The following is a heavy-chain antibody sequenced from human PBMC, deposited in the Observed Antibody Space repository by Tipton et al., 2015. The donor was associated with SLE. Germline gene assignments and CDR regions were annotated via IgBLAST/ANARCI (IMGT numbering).Heavy chain of an antibody. Sequence: TLSLTCAVYGGSFSGYYWSWIRQPPGKGLEWIGEINHSVSTNYNPSLKSRVTISVETSKNQFSVKLSSVTAADTAVYYCARARLGRGYSYGYGAFDIWGQGTMVTVSS. CDR3: ARARLGRGYSYGYGAFDI. CDR2: INHSVST. J-gene: IGHJ3*02. CDR1: GGSFSGYY. D-gene: IGHD5-18*01. V-gene: IGHV4-34*01.